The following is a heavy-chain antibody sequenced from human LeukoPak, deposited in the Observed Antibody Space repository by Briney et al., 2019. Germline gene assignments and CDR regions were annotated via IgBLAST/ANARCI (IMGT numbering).Heavy chain of an antibody. CDR2: IYYSGST. CDR1: GGSFSGYY. CDR3: ARLGPGYYDSSGYYGIWFDP. Sequence: SETLSLTCAVYGGSFSGYYWSWIRQPPGKGLEWIGSIYYSGSTYYNPSLKSRVTISVDTSKNQFSLKLSSVTAADTAVYYCARLGPGYYDSSGYYGIWFDPWGQGTLVTVSS. J-gene: IGHJ5*02. D-gene: IGHD3-22*01. V-gene: IGHV4-34*01.